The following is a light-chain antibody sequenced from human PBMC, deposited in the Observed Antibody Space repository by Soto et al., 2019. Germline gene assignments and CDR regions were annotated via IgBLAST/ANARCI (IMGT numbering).Light chain of an antibody. CDR1: SSNIGSNY. J-gene: IGLJ3*02. Sequence: QSVLTQPPSASGTPEQRVTISCSGSSSNIGSNYVYWYQQLPGTAPKLLIYRNNQRSSGVPDRFSGSKSGTSASLAIRGLRSEDEADYYCAAWDDSLSGWVFGGGTKLTVL. V-gene: IGLV1-47*01. CDR2: RNN. CDR3: AAWDDSLSGWV.